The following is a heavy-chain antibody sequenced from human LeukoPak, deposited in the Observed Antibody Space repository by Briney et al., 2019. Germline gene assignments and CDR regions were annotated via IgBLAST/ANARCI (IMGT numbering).Heavy chain of an antibody. V-gene: IGHV4-30-4*01. J-gene: IGHJ4*02. Sequence: PSQTLSLTCTVSGASISSGDYYWSWIRQPPGKGLEWIGYISSSGRTYYNPSLKSRITVSIDTAKNQFSLKVNSVTAADTAVYYCARGQYGSGIAYWGQGTLVTVSS. CDR2: ISSSGRT. CDR3: ARGQYGSGIAY. CDR1: GASISSGDYY. D-gene: IGHD3-10*01.